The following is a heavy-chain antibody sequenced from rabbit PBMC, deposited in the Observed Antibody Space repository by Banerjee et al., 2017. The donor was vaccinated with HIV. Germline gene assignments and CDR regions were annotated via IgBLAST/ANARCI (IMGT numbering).Heavy chain of an antibody. V-gene: IGHV1S7*01. CDR3: VRDQAGYAGYGPWYFNL. J-gene: IGHJ4*01. D-gene: IGHD7-1*01. Sequence: QLKESGGGLVQPGGSLKLSCKASGFDFSSYGVSWVRQAPGKGLEWIGYIDPILGSTYYASWVNGRFTISRHNAQNTLYLQLNSLTAADTATYFCVRDQAGYAGYGPWYFNLRGQGTLAPS. CDR2: IDPILGST. CDR1: GFDFSSYG.